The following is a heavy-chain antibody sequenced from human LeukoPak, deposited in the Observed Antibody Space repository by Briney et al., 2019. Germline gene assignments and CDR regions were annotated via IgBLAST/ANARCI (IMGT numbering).Heavy chain of an antibody. Sequence: PGGSLRLSCAASGFTFSSYWMHWVRQVPGKGLVWVARINPGGSSITYADSVKGRFTISRDNAKNTLYLQMNSLRAEDTAVYYCARGGSSWPFDYWGQGTLVTVSS. V-gene: IGHV3-74*01. CDR3: ARGGSSWPFDY. D-gene: IGHD6-13*01. J-gene: IGHJ4*02. CDR1: GFTFSSYW. CDR2: INPGGSSI.